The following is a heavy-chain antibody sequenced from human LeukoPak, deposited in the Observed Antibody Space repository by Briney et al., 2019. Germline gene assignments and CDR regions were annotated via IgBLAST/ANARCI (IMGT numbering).Heavy chain of an antibody. CDR1: GFTFSRSW. CDR2: IEPDASHK. V-gene: IGHV3-7*01. Sequence: GGSLRLSCAASGFTFSRSWMAWIRQAPGKGLEWVANIEPDASHKYYVDIVKGRFTVSKDNTKNSLYLQMNSLRAEDTAVYFCARVEIRADFDYWGQGVLVTVSS. CDR3: ARVEIRADFDY. J-gene: IGHJ4*02.